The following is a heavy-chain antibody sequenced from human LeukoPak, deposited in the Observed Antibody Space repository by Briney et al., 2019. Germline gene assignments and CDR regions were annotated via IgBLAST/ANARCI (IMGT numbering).Heavy chain of an antibody. CDR2: INHSGST. V-gene: IGHV4-34*01. CDR3: ARVKDSIDAFDI. CDR1: GGSISPYY. Sequence: PSETLSLTCTVSGGSISPYYWSWIRQPPGKGLEWIGEINHSGSTNYNPSLKSRVTISVDTSKNQFSLKLSSVTAADTAVYYCARVKDSIDAFDIWGQGTMVTVSS. J-gene: IGHJ3*02. D-gene: IGHD2-21*01.